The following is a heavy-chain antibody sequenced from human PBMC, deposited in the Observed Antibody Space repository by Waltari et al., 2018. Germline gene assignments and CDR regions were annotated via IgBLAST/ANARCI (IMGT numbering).Heavy chain of an antibody. J-gene: IGHJ4*02. CDR1: GFTFSSYG. CDR3: AKDLNVVVVAATPGDY. D-gene: IGHD2-15*01. V-gene: IGHV3-30*02. Sequence: QVQLVESGGGVVQPGGSLRLSCAASGFTFSSYGMHWVRQAPGKGLEWVAFIRYDGSNKYYADSVKGRFTISRDNSKNTLYLQMNSLRAEDTAVYYCAKDLNVVVVAATPGDYWGQGTLVTVSS. CDR2: IRYDGSNK.